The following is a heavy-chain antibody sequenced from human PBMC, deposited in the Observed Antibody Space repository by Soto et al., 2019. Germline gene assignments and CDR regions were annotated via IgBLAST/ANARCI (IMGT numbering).Heavy chain of an antibody. D-gene: IGHD6-19*01. J-gene: IGHJ5*02. CDR2: INVYNVNT. CDR3: AREVVSSGYYFFRFDP. V-gene: IGHV1-18*01. Sequence: QVQLVQSGAEVKKPGASVKVSCKASGYTFTHYGVTWVRQAPGQGLEWMGWINVYNVNTNYAHNLQGRVSMTTDTSASTAYMELRSLRSDDTAVYYCAREVVSSGYYFFRFDPWGQGTLVTVSS. CDR1: GYTFTHYG.